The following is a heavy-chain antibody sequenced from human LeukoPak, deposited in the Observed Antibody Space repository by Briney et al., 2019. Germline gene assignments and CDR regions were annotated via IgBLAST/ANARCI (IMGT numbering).Heavy chain of an antibody. CDR3: ARGSHYGSGPNGDY. Sequence: GGSLRLSCAASGFTFSSYAMHWVRQAPGKGLEWVAVISYDGSNKYYADSVKGRFTISRDNSKNTLYLQMNSLRAEDTAVYYCARGSHYGSGPNGDYWGQGTLVTVSS. J-gene: IGHJ4*02. CDR1: GFTFSSYA. D-gene: IGHD3-10*01. CDR2: ISYDGSNK. V-gene: IGHV3-30*14.